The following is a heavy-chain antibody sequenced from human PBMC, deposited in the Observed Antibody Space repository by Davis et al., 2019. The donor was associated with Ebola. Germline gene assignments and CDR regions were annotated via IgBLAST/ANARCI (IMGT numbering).Heavy chain of an antibody. J-gene: IGHJ6*02. CDR3: AGGLSRDYGGNLGYYYYGMDV. D-gene: IGHD4-23*01. CDR1: GASFSGYY. V-gene: IGHV4-34*01. Sequence: SETLSLTCALYGASFSGYYWSWIRQPPGKGLEWIGEINHSGSTNYNPSLKSRVTISVDTSKNQFSLKLSSVTAADTAVYYCAGGLSRDYGGNLGYYYYGMDVWGQGTTVTVSS. CDR2: INHSGST.